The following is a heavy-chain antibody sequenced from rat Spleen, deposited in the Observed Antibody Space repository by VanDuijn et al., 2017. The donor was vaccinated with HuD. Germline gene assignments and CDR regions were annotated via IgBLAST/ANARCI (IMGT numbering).Heavy chain of an antibody. CDR1: GFSLSNYG. J-gene: IGHJ2*01. CDR3: ARADVAGLSTDGI. CDR2: IWGDGNS. V-gene: IGHV2-13*01. D-gene: IGHD1-2*01. Sequence: QVQLKESGPGLVQPSQTLSLTCTVSGFSLSNYGVIWVRQPPGKGLDWMGVIWGDGNSNFNSALKSRLSISRDTSKNQIYLKMNSLQTEDTATYFCARADVAGLSTDGIWGQGVMVTVSS.